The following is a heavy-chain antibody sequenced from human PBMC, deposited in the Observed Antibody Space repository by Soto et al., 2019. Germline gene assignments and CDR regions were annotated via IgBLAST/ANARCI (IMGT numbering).Heavy chain of an antibody. CDR2: TYYRSKWYN. J-gene: IGHJ6*03. V-gene: IGHV6-1*01. Sequence: PSQTLSLTCAISGDSVSSNSAAWNWIRQSPSRGLEWLGRTYYRSKWYNDYAVSVKSRITINPDTSKNQFSLQLNSVTPEDTAVYYCAWLGRVHYYFWEGGYYYYMDVWGKGTTVTVSS. CDR1: GDSVSSNSAA. CDR3: AWLGRVHYYFWEGGYYYYMDV. D-gene: IGHD3-3*01.